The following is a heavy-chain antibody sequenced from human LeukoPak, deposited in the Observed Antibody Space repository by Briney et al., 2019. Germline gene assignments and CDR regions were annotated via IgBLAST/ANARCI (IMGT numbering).Heavy chain of an antibody. CDR1: GYSFSAYY. CDR2: ITTNRGVA. Sequence: ASVKVSCKASGYSFSAYYIHGVRQAPGQGVGWMGWITTNRGVANYAQKCQGWVTMTRDMSIRTAYMELNRLRCDDTAVYYCARGRGIVVVVSHSWFDPRGQGTQVTVSS. D-gene: IGHD3-22*01. J-gene: IGHJ5*02. CDR3: ARGRGIVVVVSHSWFDP. V-gene: IGHV1-2*04.